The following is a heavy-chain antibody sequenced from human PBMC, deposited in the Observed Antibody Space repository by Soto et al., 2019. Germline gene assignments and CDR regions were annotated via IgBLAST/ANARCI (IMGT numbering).Heavy chain of an antibody. V-gene: IGHV4-31*03. CDR3: ARAKRRSFFDY. D-gene: IGHD3-10*01. Sequence: QVQLQESGPGLVKPSQTLSLTCTVSGGSISSGGYYWSWIRQRPGKGLEWIGYIYNSGSTYYSSSLKSRLNISGDTSKNQFSLKLSSVTAADSAVYYCARAKRRSFFDYWGQGTLVTVSS. CDR1: GGSISSGGYY. CDR2: IYNSGST. J-gene: IGHJ4*02.